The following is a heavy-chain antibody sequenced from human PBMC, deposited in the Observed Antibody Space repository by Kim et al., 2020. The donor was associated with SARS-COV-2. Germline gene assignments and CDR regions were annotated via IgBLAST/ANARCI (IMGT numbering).Heavy chain of an antibody. CDR3: AGGITKFYYYYTMDV. D-gene: IGHD3-10*01. CDR1: GFNLTTHT. CDR2: ISSRSGYI. Sequence: GGSLRLSCAASGFNLTTHTMDWVRQAPGKGLEWLSSISSRSGYIYYADSVTGRVTISRDNAKNSLYLQMNSLRAEDTALYYCAGGITKFYYYYTMDVWGHGTTVTVSS. V-gene: IGHV3-21*01. J-gene: IGHJ6*02.